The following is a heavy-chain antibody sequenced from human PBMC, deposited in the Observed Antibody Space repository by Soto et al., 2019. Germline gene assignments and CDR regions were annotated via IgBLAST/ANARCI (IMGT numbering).Heavy chain of an antibody. Sequence: LSETLSLTCTVSGGSISSGGYYWSWIRQHPGKGLEWIGYIYYSGSTYYNPSLKSRVTISVDTSKNQFSLKLSSVTAADTAVYYCARDLGVPAADNWFDPWGQGTLVTVSS. D-gene: IGHD2-2*01. CDR1: GGSISSGGYY. V-gene: IGHV4-31*03. J-gene: IGHJ5*02. CDR2: IYYSGST. CDR3: ARDLGVPAADNWFDP.